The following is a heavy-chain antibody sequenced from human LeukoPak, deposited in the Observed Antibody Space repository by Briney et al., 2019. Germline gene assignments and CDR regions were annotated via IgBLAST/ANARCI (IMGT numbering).Heavy chain of an antibody. D-gene: IGHD4-17*01. V-gene: IGHV4-61*01. J-gene: IGHJ4*02. CDR2: IYYSGST. Sequence: SETLSLTCTVSGGSVSSGSYYWSWIRQPPGKGLEWIGYIYYSGSTNYNPSLKSRVTISVDTSKNQFSLKLSSVTAADTAVYYCARGRQGRDYGDYEGWGQGTLVTVSS. CDR1: GGSVSSGSYY. CDR3: ARGRQGRDYGDYEG.